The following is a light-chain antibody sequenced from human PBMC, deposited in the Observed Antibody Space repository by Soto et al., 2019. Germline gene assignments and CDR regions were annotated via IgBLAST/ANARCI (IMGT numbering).Light chain of an antibody. CDR1: QGIGSF. CDR2: GTS. CDR3: QQHGGYPFT. J-gene: IGKJ4*01. V-gene: IGKV1-17*03. Sequence: DIQMTQSPSAMSASVGDRVTITCRASQGIGSFLTWFQQKPGKVPKRLIYGTSNLQNGVPARFSGTGSGKEFTLTISGLQPEDFATYYCQQHGGYPFTFGGGTKVEIK.